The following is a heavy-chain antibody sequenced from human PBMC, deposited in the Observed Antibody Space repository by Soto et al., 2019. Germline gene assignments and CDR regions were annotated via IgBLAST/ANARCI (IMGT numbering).Heavy chain of an antibody. CDR3: ARRVAVPGAHIDY. J-gene: IGHJ4*02. D-gene: IGHD6-19*01. Sequence: SETLSLTCSVSCGSISGSYWSWIRQSPGKGLEWLGYVYYTGSTNYSPSLRSRVSISVDTSKNEFSLRLSSVTAADTAVYFCARRVAVPGAHIDYWGQGTQVTVSS. V-gene: IGHV4-59*01. CDR1: CGSISGSY. CDR2: VYYTGST.